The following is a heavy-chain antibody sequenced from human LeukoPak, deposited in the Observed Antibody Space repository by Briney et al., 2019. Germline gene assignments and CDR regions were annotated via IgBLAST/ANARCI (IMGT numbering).Heavy chain of an antibody. CDR1: GFTFSSYE. CDR2: ISSSGSTI. J-gene: IGHJ4*02. D-gene: IGHD5-12*01. CDR3: ARLYSGYDRSSYYFDY. V-gene: IGHV3-48*03. Sequence: GGSLRLSCAASGFTFSSYEMNWVRQAPGEGLEWVSYISSSGSTIYYADSVKGRFTISRDNAKNLLYLQMNSLRAEDTAVYYCARLYSGYDRSSYYFDYWGQGTLVTVSS.